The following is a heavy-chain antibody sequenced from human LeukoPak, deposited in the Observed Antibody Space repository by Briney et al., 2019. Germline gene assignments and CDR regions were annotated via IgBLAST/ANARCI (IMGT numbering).Heavy chain of an antibody. J-gene: IGHJ6*02. CDR1: GLTFSSYA. D-gene: IGHD1-14*01. CDR3: ARSGEPGLDYGMDV. CDR2: ISYDGSNK. Sequence: GGSLRLSCAASGLTFSSYAMHWVRQAPGKGLEWVAVISYDGSNKYYADSVKGRFTISRDNSKNTLYLQMNSLRAEDTAVYYCARSGEPGLDYGMDVWGQGTTVTVSS. V-gene: IGHV3-30-3*01.